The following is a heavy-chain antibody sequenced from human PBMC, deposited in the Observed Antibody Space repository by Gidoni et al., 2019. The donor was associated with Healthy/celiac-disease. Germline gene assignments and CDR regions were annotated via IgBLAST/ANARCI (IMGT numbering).Heavy chain of an antibody. CDR1: GFTFSSYW. CDR2: INSDGSST. V-gene: IGHV3-74*01. Sequence: EVQLVESGGGLVQPGGSLRLPCAASGFTFSSYWMHWVRQAPGKGLMWVSRINSDGSSTSYADSVKGRFTISRDNAKNTLYLQMNSLRAEDTAVYYCARESTFPDAFDIWGQGTMVTVSS. J-gene: IGHJ3*02. CDR3: ARESTFPDAFDI.